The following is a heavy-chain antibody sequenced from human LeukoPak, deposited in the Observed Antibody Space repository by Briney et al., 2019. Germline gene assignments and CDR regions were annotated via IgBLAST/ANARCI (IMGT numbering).Heavy chain of an antibody. J-gene: IGHJ4*02. D-gene: IGHD3-9*01. CDR1: GFTFSSYS. CDR2: ISSSSSYI. CDR3: ARDLRITIFD. Sequence: GGSLKLSCAASGFTFSSYSMNWVRQAPGKGLEWVSSISSSSSYIYYADSVKGRFTISRDNAKNSLYLQMNSLRAEDTAVYYCARDLRITIFDWGQGTLVPVSS. V-gene: IGHV3-21*01.